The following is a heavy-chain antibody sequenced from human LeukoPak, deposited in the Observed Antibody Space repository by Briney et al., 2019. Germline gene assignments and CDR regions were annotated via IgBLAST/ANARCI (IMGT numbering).Heavy chain of an antibody. CDR1: GFTFSSYA. J-gene: IGHJ6*03. CDR2: ISGSGGST. V-gene: IGHV3-23*01. D-gene: IGHD6-13*01. Sequence: QPGGSLRLSCAASGFTFSSYAMSWVRQAPGKGLEWVSAISGSGGSTYYADSVKGRFTISRDNSKNTLYLQMNSLRAEDTAVYYCAKNGQQHNYYYYYYMDVWGKGTTVTVSS. CDR3: AKNGQQHNYYYYYYMDV.